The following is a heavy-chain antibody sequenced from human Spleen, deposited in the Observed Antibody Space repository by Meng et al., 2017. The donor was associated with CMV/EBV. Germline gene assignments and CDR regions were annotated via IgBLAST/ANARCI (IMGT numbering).Heavy chain of an antibody. Sequence: GESLKISCAASGFTFSSYWMHWVRQAPGKGLVWVSRINSDGSSTSYADSVKGRFTISRDNAKNTLYLQMNSLRAEDTAVYYCVKGGGEKVTFDAMDVWGQGTTVTVSS. J-gene: IGHJ6*02. D-gene: IGHD2-21*02. CDR2: INSDGSST. CDR3: VKGGGEKVTFDAMDV. V-gene: IGHV3-74*01. CDR1: GFTFSSYW.